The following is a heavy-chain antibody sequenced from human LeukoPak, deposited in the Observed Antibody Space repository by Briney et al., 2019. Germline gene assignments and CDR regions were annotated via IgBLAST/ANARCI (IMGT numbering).Heavy chain of an antibody. CDR1: GGSISSYY. D-gene: IGHD3-22*01. V-gene: IGHV4-59*08. Sequence: SESLSLTCTVSGGSISSYYWSWLRQPTGKGLEWIGYIYYSGSTNYNPSLKSRVTISVDTSKNQFSLKLSSVTAADTAVYYCARTTQYYYDSSGYYLGDFQHWGQGTLVTVSS. J-gene: IGHJ1*01. CDR3: ARTTQYYYDSSGYYLGDFQH. CDR2: IYYSGST.